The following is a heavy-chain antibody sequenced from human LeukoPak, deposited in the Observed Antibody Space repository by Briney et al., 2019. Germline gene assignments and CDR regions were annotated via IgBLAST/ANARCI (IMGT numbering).Heavy chain of an antibody. D-gene: IGHD3-10*01. V-gene: IGHV3-21*01. CDR2: IMSRSSYI. Sequence: GGSLRLSCAASGFTFSSYSMNWVRQAPGKGLEWVSSIMSRSSYIYYADSVKGRFTISRDNAKKTLYLQVNSLTAEDTAVYYCARDGLLWFGELLNWFDPWGQGTLVTVSS. CDR1: GFTFSSYS. J-gene: IGHJ5*02. CDR3: ARDGLLWFGELLNWFDP.